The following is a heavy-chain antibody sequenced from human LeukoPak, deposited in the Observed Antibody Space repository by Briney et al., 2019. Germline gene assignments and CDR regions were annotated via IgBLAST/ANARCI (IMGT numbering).Heavy chain of an antibody. V-gene: IGHV1-46*02. CDR2: INPSGGST. CDR3: ARDRGDSGGWKYFVY. CDR1: GYTFNSYQ. D-gene: IGHD6-19*01. J-gene: IGHJ4*02. Sequence: ASVKVSCKASGYTFNSYQMHWVRQAPGQGLEWMGIINPSGGSTSYGQKFQGRVTMTRDTSTSTVYMELSSLRSEDTAPYYCARDRGDSGGWKYFVYWGQGTLVTVSS.